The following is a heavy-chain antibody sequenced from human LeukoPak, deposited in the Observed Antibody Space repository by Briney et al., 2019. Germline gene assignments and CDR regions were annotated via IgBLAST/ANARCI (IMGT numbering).Heavy chain of an antibody. Sequence: SETLSLTCTVSGGSISSSSYYWGWIRQPPGKGLEWIGSIYYSGSTYYNPSLKSRVTISVDTSKNQFSLKLSSVTAADTAVYYCASLLWFGESLDPWGQGTLVTVSS. J-gene: IGHJ5*02. CDR2: IYYSGST. CDR1: GGSISSSSYY. V-gene: IGHV4-39*01. CDR3: ASLLWFGESLDP. D-gene: IGHD3-10*01.